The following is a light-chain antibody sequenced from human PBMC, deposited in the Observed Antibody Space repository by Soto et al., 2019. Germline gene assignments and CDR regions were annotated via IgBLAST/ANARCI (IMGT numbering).Light chain of an antibody. Sequence: QSALTQPRSVSGSPGQSVTISCTGTSSDVGGYTYVSWYQQHPHKAPKLMIYDVSERPSGVSDRFSGSKSDNTASLTISGLQAEDEADYYCCSYAGSYTLGLVFGGGTKLTVL. J-gene: IGLJ2*01. V-gene: IGLV2-11*01. CDR2: DVS. CDR3: CSYAGSYTLGLV. CDR1: SSDVGGYTY.